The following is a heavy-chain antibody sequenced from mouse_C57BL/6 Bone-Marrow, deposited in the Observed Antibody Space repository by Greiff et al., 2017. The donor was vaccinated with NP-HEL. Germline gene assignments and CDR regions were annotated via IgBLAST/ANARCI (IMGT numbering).Heavy chain of an antibody. CDR1: GFTFTSYW. CDR2: IYPSDSET. D-gene: IGHD3-3*01. V-gene: IGHV1-61*01. J-gene: IGHJ3*01. CDR3: ARRKGPWFAY. Sequence: VQLQQPGAELVRPGSSVKLSCKASGFTFTSYWMDWVKQRPGQGLEWIGNIYPSDSETHYNQKFKDKATLTVDKSSSTAYMQLSSLTSEDSAVYYCARRKGPWFAYWGQGTLVTVSA.